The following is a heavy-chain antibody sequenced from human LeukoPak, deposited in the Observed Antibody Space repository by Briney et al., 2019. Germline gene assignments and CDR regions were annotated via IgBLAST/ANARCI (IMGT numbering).Heavy chain of an antibody. J-gene: IGHJ4*02. V-gene: IGHV3-7*01. CDR1: GFIFNNYW. D-gene: IGHD6-13*01. CDR2: IKQDGSEK. CDR3: ARDEVAAAGLVDY. Sequence: GGCLRLSCDASGFIFNNYWISWVRQAPGEGLEWVANIKQDGSEKYYVDSVKGRFTISRDNAKNSLYLQMNSLRAEDTAVYYCARDEVAAAGLVDYWGQGTLVTVSS.